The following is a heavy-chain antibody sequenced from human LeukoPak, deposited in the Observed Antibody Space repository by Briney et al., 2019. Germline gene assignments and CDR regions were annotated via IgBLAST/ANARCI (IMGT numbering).Heavy chain of an antibody. J-gene: IGHJ4*02. Sequence: SETLSLTCTVSGGSISSGDYYWSWIRQPPGKGLEWIGYIYYSGSTYYNPSLKSRVTISVDTSKNQFSLKLSSVTAADPAVYYCAIYQSGLFDYWGQGTLVTVSS. CDR2: IYYSGST. D-gene: IGHD2-2*02. CDR3: AIYQSGLFDY. CDR1: GGSISSGDYY. V-gene: IGHV4-30-4*01.